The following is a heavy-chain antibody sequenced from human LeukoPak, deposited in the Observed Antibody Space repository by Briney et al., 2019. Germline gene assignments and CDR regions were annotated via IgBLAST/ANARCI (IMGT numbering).Heavy chain of an antibody. CDR1: GGSISRGGYC. CDR2: IDYSGST. CDR3: AADTSGYRIFNY. Sequence: PSQTLSLTCTVSGGSISRGGYCWSWIRQHPGKGLEWIGYIDYSGSTFYNPSLMSRLTMLIDTSKNQFSLKLSSVTAADTAVYYCAADTSGYRIFNYWGQGTLVTVSS. J-gene: IGHJ4*02. D-gene: IGHD3-22*01. V-gene: IGHV4-31*03.